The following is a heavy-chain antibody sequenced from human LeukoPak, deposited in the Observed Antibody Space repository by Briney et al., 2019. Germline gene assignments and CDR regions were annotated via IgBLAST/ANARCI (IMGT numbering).Heavy chain of an antibody. J-gene: IGHJ4*02. D-gene: IGHD1-26*01. Sequence: PGGSLSLSCVASGFTFSSYAMSLVRQAPGKGLEWVSTIAGSGDNTYYTDSVKGRFTFSRDNSKSTLYLQMNSLRAEDTAVYYCAKDPTPYVGASADWGQGTLVTVSS. CDR3: AKDPTPYVGASAD. CDR2: IAGSGDNT. V-gene: IGHV3-23*01. CDR1: GFTFSSYA.